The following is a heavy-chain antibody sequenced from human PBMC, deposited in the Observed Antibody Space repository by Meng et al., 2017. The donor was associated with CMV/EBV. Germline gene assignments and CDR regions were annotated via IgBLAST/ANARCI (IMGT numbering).Heavy chain of an antibody. Sequence: SEGTFSSYAVSWVRQAPGRGVEWMGGIIPIFGTANYAQKFQGRVTITTDESTSTAYMELSSLRSEDTAVYYCATPSAGYSSSWYDYWGQGTLVTVSS. CDR2: IIPIFGTA. D-gene: IGHD6-13*01. V-gene: IGHV1-69*05. CDR1: EGTFSSYA. CDR3: ATPSAGYSSSWYDY. J-gene: IGHJ4*02.